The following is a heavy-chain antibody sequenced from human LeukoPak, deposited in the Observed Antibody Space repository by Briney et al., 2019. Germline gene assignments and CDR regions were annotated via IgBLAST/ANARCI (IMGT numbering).Heavy chain of an antibody. V-gene: IGHV3-9*03. J-gene: IGHJ3*02. Sequence: PGRSLRLSCAASGFTFDDYAMHWVRQAPGKGLEWVSGISWNSGSIGYADSVRGRFTISRDNAKNSLYLQMNSLRAEDMALYYCAKEVDYGGNLFIRSGAFDIWGQGTMVTVSS. D-gene: IGHD4-23*01. CDR1: GFTFDDYA. CDR2: ISWNSGSI. CDR3: AKEVDYGGNLFIRSGAFDI.